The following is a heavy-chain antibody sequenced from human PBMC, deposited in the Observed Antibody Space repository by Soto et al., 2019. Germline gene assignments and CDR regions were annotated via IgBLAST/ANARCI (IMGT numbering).Heavy chain of an antibody. CDR1: GFTFDDYA. CDR3: VKDESINWYSGHFRH. CDR2: INWNSGSI. V-gene: IGHV3-9*01. J-gene: IGHJ1*01. Sequence: PGWSLRLSCAASGFTFDDYAMHWVRQVPGKGLEWVSGINWNSGSIGYADSVKGRFAISRDNAKNSLHLQMNSLRAEDTAFYYCVKDESINWYSGHFRHWGQGTRVPVSA. D-gene: IGHD6-13*01.